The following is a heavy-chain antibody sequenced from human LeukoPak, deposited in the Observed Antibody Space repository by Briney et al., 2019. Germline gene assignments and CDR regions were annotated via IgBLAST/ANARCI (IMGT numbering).Heavy chain of an antibody. V-gene: IGHV3-23*01. CDR2: ISGSGGST. CDR1: GFTFSTYA. CDR3: AKDPGPFGY. Sequence: GGSLRLSCAASGFTFSTYAMNWVRQAPGKGLEWVSAISGSGGSTYYADSVKGRFTISRDNSKNTLYLQMNSMRAEDTAVYYSAKDPGPFGYWGQGTLVTVSS. J-gene: IGHJ4*02.